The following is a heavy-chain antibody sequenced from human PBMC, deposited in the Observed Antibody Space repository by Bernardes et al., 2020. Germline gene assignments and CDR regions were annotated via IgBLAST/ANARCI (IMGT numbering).Heavy chain of an antibody. V-gene: IGHV3-43*01. CDR1: GFTFDDYT. CDR2: ISWDGGST. CDR3: AKDIGAQWDDILTGGVGTDY. Sequence: GGSLRLSCAASGFTFDDYTMHWVRQAPGKGLEWVSLISWDGGSTYYADSVKGRFTISRDNSKNSLYLQMNSLRTEDTALYYCAKDIGAQWDDILTGGVGTDYWGQGTLVTVSS. J-gene: IGHJ4*02. D-gene: IGHD3-9*01.